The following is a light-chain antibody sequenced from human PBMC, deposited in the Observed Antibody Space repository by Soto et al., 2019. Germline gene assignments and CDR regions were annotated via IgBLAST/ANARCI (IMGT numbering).Light chain of an antibody. J-gene: IGKJ4*01. V-gene: IGKV1-12*01. Sequence: DIQMTQSPSSVSASVGDRVTITCRASQPISGWLAWYQQKPRQAPKLLIYSASSLQSGVPSRFSGSGSGTDFTLTISSLQSEDFATYYCQQTNSFPLTFGGGTKVDIK. CDR1: QPISGW. CDR3: QQTNSFPLT. CDR2: SAS.